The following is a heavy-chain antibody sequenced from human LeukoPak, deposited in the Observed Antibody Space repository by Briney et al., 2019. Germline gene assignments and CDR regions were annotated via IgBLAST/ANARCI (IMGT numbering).Heavy chain of an antibody. CDR1: GYTLTELS. V-gene: IGHV1-24*01. CDR3: ATGEDTAGGFDY. CDR2: FDPEDGET. D-gene: IGHD2-15*01. Sequence: ASVKVSCMVSGYTLTELSMHWVRQAPGKGLEWMGDFDPEDGETIYAQKFQGRVTMTEDTATDTAYMELSSLRSEDTAVYYCATGEDTAGGFDYWGQGTLVTVSS. J-gene: IGHJ4*02.